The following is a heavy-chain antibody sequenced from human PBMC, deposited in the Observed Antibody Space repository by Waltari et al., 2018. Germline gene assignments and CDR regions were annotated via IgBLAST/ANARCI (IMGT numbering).Heavy chain of an antibody. V-gene: IGHV3-9*01. J-gene: IGHJ5*02. D-gene: IGHD3-22*01. CDR1: GFTFDDYA. CDR3: AKDLIGRDYYDSSGYNP. Sequence: EVQLVESGGGLVQPGRSLRLSCAASGFTFDDYAMHWVRQAPGKGLEWVSGISWNSGSIGYADSVKGRFTISRDNAKNSLYLQMNSLRAEDTALYHCAKDLIGRDYYDSSGYNPWGQGTLVTVSS. CDR2: ISWNSGSI.